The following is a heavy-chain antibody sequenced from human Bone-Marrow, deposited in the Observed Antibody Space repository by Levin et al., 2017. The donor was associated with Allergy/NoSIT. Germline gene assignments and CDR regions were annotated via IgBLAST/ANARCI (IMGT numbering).Heavy chain of an antibody. Sequence: GGSLRLSCAASGFTFTDYAIHWIRQAPGRGLEWVSGVSWNSGTIGYADSVKGRFTISRDNAKNSLYLQMNSLRTEDTALYFCARHKDYGGNGYYYYGMDVWGQGTTVTVSS. D-gene: IGHD4-23*01. CDR2: VSWNSGTI. CDR3: ARHKDYGGNGYYYYGMDV. V-gene: IGHV3-9*01. J-gene: IGHJ6*02. CDR1: GFTFTDYA.